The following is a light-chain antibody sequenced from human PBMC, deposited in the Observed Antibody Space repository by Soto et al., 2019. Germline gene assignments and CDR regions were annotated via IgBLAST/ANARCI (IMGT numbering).Light chain of an antibody. Sequence: QVTQSPSSLSASVGDRVTITCRASQSIDIYLNWYQQKPGKAPKLLIYTGASLQGGVPSRFSGSGSGTDFTLTISSLQPEDFATYYCQPSYRHPTFGQGTNVEVK. CDR1: QSIDIY. V-gene: IGKV1-39*01. CDR3: QPSYRHPT. CDR2: TGA. J-gene: IGKJ1*01.